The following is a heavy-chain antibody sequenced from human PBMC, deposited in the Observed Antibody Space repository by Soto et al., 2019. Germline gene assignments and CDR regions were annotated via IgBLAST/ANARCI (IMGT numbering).Heavy chain of an antibody. CDR2: ISSGGVNK. J-gene: IGHJ6*02. V-gene: IGHV3-48*03. D-gene: IGHD1-7*01. CDR1: GFSFSIYE. Sequence: PGGSLRLSCAASGFSFSIYEMNWVRQAPGKGLEWVSYISSGGVNKYYANSVKGRFNISRNNAKNSLYQQMNSLRDEDTADYYCARDHPNRNYDRVYYYHGMDVWGQGTTVTVSS. CDR3: ARDHPNRNYDRVYYYHGMDV.